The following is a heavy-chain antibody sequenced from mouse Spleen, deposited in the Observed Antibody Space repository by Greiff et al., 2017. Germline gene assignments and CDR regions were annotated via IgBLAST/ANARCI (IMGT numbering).Heavy chain of an antibody. D-gene: IGHD2-4*01. CDR1: GYSITSGYY. V-gene: IGHV3-6*02. J-gene: IGHJ1*01. Sequence: EVKLMESGPGLVKPSQSLSLTCSVTGYSITSGYYWNWIRQFPGNKLEWMGYISYDGSNNYNPSLKNRISITRDTSKNQFFLKLNSVTTEDTATYYCARGYDYGRDSWYFDVWGAGTTVTVSS. CDR2: ISYDGSN. CDR3: ARGYDYGRDSWYFDV.